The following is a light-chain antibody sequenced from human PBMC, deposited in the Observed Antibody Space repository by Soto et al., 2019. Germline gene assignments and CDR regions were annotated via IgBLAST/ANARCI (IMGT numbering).Light chain of an antibody. Sequence: EIVLTQSPDTLSLSPGEGATLSCRASHDVSVSLVCYRQRPGQSPRLLIHDASNRATGISARFSGSGSGTDFTLTIGSLEPEESALYYCQQRASWPYT. CDR3: QQRASWPYT. V-gene: IGKV3-11*01. CDR2: DAS. J-gene: IGKJ2*01. CDR1: HDVSVS.